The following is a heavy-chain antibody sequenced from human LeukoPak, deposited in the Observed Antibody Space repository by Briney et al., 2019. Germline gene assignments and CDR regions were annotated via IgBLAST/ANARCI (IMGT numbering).Heavy chain of an antibody. D-gene: IGHD3-22*01. CDR2: ISGSGGDT. J-gene: IGHJ4*02. V-gene: IGHV3-23*01. Sequence: GGSLRLSCAASGFAFSSCAMSWARQAPGKGLEWVSTISGSGGDTYYADSVNGRFTISRDNSKNTLFLQMNSLRVEDTAVYFCAKDRRVIDYWGQGTLVTVSS. CDR1: GFAFSSCA. CDR3: AKDRRVIDY.